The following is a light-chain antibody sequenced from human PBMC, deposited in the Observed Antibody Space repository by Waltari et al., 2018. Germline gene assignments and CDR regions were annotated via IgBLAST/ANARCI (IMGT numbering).Light chain of an antibody. CDR3: SSYTSSSTLDVV. V-gene: IGLV2-14*03. J-gene: IGLJ2*01. CDR1: SSDVGGYNY. CDR2: DVS. Sequence: QSALTQPASVSGSPGQSITISCTGTSSDVGGYNYVSWYQQHPGKAPKLMIYDVSNRPAGVSNRFSGSKFGNTASLTISGLQAEDEAAYYCSSYTSSSTLDVVFGGGTKLTVL.